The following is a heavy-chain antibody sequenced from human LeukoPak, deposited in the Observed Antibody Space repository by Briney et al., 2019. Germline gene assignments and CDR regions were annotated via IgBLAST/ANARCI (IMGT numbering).Heavy chain of an antibody. V-gene: IGHV4-59*01. J-gene: IGHJ6*03. D-gene: IGHD4-11*01. CDR3: ARDGGNYGRYMDV. CDR1: GGSLSSYY. Sequence: SETLSLTCTVSGGSLSSYYWSWIRQPPGKGLEGIGYINYRGSTNYNPSLRSRVTISVDTSKNQSSLTLSSVTAADTAVYYCARDGGNYGRYMDVWGKGTTVTVSS. CDR2: INYRGST.